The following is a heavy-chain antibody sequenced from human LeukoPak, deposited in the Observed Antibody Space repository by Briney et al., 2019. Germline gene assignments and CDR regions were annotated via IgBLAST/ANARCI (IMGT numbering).Heavy chain of an antibody. V-gene: IGHV3-21*04. Sequence: GGSLRLSCAASGFTFSSYSMNWVRQAPGKGLEWVSSISSSSSYIYYADSVKGRFTISRDNAKNSLYLQMNSLRAEDTALYYCARDLAPSSSWSPNWFDPWGQGTLVTVSS. CDR3: ARDLAPSSSWSPNWFDP. CDR2: ISSSSSYI. CDR1: GFTFSSYS. D-gene: IGHD6-13*01. J-gene: IGHJ5*02.